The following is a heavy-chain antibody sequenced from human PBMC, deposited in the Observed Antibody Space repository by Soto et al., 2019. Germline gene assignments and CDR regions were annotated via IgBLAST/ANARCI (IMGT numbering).Heavy chain of an antibody. V-gene: IGHV3-23*01. D-gene: IGHD2-15*01. CDR2: ISGSGGST. Sequence: EVQLLESGGGLVQPGGSLRLSCAASGFTFSSYAMSWVRQAPGKGLEWVSAISGSGGSTYYADSVKGRFTISRDNSKNTLYLQMNSLRAEDTAVYYCAKARRYTAVRYCSGGSCPYYFDYWGQGTLVTVSS. J-gene: IGHJ4*02. CDR1: GFTFSSYA. CDR3: AKARRYTAVRYCSGGSCPYYFDY.